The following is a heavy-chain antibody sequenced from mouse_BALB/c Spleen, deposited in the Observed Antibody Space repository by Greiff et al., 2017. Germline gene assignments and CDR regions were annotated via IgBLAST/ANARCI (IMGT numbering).Heavy chain of an antibody. D-gene: IGHD3-3*01. V-gene: IGHV3-2*02. CDR3: ARGELGLPFAY. Sequence: EVKLQESGPGLVKPSQSLSLTCTVTGYSITSDYAWNWIRQFPGNKLEWMGYISYSGSTSYNPSLKSRISITRDTSKNQFFLQLNSVTTEDTATYYCARGELGLPFAYWGQGTLVTVSA. CDR2: ISYSGST. CDR1: GYSITSDYA. J-gene: IGHJ3*01.